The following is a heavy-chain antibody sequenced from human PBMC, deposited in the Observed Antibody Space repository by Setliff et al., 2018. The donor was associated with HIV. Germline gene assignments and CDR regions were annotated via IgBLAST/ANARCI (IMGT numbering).Heavy chain of an antibody. D-gene: IGHD5-12*01. J-gene: IGHJ4*02. CDR1: GYSISSGYY. CDR2: IYHSGST. V-gene: IGHV4-38-2*01. Sequence: ASETLSLTCAVSGYSISSGYYWGWIRQPPGKGLEWIGSIYHSGSTYYNPSLKSRVTISVDTSKNQFSLKLSSVTAADTAVYYCARMYSGYDWSPAGARTRYFDYWGQGTLVTVS. CDR3: ARMYSGYDWSPAGARTRYFDY.